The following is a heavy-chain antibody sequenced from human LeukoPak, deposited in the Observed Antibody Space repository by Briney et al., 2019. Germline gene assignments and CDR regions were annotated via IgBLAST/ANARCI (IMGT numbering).Heavy chain of an antibody. CDR1: GFTFSSYA. CDR2: ISYDGSNK. D-gene: IGHD4-11*01. J-gene: IGHJ4*02. Sequence: GRSLRLSCAASGFTFSSYAMHWVRQAPGKGLEWVAVISYDGSNKYYADSVKGRFTISRDNSKNTLYLQMNSLRAEDTAVYYCARGLMRIPKYLKRNFSHPGPPNFDYWGQGTLVTVSS. V-gene: IGHV3-30-3*01. CDR3: ARGLMRIPKYLKRNFSHPGPPNFDY.